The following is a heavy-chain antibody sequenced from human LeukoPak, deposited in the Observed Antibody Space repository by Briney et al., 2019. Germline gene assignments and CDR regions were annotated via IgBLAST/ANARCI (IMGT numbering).Heavy chain of an antibody. CDR1: GGSISSYY. Sequence: SETLSLTCTVSGGSISSYYWSWIRQPAGKGLEWIGRIYTSGSTNYNPSLKSRVTMSVDTSKNQFSLKLSSVTAADTAVYYCARDSELDDIAMPQNWFDPWGQGTLVTVSS. J-gene: IGHJ5*02. CDR3: ARDSELDDIAMPQNWFDP. D-gene: IGHD5-18*01. V-gene: IGHV4-4*07. CDR2: IYTSGST.